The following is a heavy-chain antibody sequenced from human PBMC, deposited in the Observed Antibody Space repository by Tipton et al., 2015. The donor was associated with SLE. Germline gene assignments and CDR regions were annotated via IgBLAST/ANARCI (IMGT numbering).Heavy chain of an antibody. CDR2: TYYSGST. D-gene: IGHD3-16*01. CDR1: GGSISTSTYY. J-gene: IGHJ5*02. V-gene: IGHV4-39*07. CDR3: ARHGGSGSIFDP. Sequence: TLSLTCSVSGGSISTSTYYWGWIRQPPGKGLEWIGSTYYSGSTYSKPSLQSRVTIFIDTSKNQFSLNLSSVTAADTAVYYCARHGGSGSIFDPWGQGTLVTVSS.